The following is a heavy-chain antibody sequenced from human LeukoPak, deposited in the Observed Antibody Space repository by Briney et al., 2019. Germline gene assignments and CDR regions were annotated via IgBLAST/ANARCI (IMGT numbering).Heavy chain of an antibody. CDR3: ARQPLGNNWSDY. CDR2: IKQDGSEK. Sequence: GGSLRLSCAASGFTFSSYWMSWVRQAPGKGLEWVASIKQDGSEKYSVDSVKGRFTISRDNAKNSLYLQMNSLRAEDTAVYYCARQPLGNNWSDYWGQGTLVTVSS. D-gene: IGHD1-1*01. V-gene: IGHV3-7*01. J-gene: IGHJ4*02. CDR1: GFTFSSYW.